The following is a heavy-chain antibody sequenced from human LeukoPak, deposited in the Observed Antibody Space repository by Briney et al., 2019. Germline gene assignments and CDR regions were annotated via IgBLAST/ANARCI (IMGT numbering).Heavy chain of an antibody. J-gene: IGHJ4*02. D-gene: IGHD6-19*01. Sequence: PGRSLRLSCAASGFTFSSYGMHWVRQAPGKGLEWVAVIWYDGSNKYYADSVKGRFTISRDNSKNTLYLQMNSLRAEDTAVYYCASGCGWYCSYWGQGTLVTVSS. CDR1: GFTFSSYG. V-gene: IGHV3-33*01. CDR3: ASGCGWYCSY. CDR2: IWYDGSNK.